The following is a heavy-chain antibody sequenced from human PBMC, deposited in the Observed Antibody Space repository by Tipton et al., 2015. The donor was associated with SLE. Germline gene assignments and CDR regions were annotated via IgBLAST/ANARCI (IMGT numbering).Heavy chain of an antibody. CDR1: GGSISSYY. CDR3: ARHMTGVDAFDI. Sequence: TLSLTCTVSGGSISSYYWSWIRQPPGKGPEWIGYIYYSGSTNYNPSLKSRATISVDTSKNQFSLKLSSVTAADTAVYYCARHMTGVDAFDIWGQGTMVTVSS. V-gene: IGHV4-59*08. J-gene: IGHJ3*02. CDR2: IYYSGST. D-gene: IGHD1-20*01.